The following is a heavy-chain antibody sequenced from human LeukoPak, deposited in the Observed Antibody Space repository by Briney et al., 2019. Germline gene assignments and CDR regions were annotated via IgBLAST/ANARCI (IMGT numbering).Heavy chain of an antibody. CDR2: ISDNEGKT. V-gene: IGHV3-23*01. D-gene: IGHD5-18*01. Sequence: GGSLRLPCAAYGFTLNYYAMSWVRQAPGKGLEWVSGISDNEGKTYYTDSVKGRFTISRDNTKNTVYLQMKNLRADDTAVYFCARHDSFIPYWGQGTLVTVSS. J-gene: IGHJ4*02. CDR1: GFTLNYYA. CDR3: ARHDSFIPY.